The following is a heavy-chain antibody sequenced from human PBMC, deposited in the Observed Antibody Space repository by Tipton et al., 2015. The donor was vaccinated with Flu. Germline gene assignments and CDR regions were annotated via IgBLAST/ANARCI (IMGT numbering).Heavy chain of an antibody. J-gene: IGHJ4*02. CDR2: ISAYNGDT. V-gene: IGHV1-18*01. CDR3: ARVGAIFGEVTARRRGDLDY. Sequence: QLMQSGAEVKKPGASVKVSCKASGYNFNSYAISWMRQAPGQGLEWMGWISAYNGDTKFAQSVQGRITLTTDTSTSTAYMELRGLRSDDTGMYYCARVGAIFGEVTARRRGDLDYWGQGTLVSVSS. D-gene: IGHD3-3*02. CDR1: GYNFNSYA.